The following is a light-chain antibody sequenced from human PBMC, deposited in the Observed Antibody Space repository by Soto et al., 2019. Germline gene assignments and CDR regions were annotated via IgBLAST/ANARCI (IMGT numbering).Light chain of an antibody. CDR2: DVS. Sequence: QSALTQPRSVSGSPGQSVTISCTGTSSDVGGYNYVSWYQQHPGKAPKLVIYDVSKRPSGVPDRFSGSKSANTASLTISWLQAEDEADYYCCSYAGNSLWVFGGGTKLTVL. J-gene: IGLJ3*02. CDR3: CSYAGNSLWV. CDR1: SSDVGGYNY. V-gene: IGLV2-11*01.